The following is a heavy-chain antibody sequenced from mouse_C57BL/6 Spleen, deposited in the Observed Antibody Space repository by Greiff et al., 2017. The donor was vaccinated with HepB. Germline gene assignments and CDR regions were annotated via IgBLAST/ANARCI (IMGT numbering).Heavy chain of an antibody. CDR2: IYPGDGDT. V-gene: IGHV1-82*01. Sequence: QVQLQQSGPELVKPGASVKISCKASGYAFSSSWMNWVKQRPGKGLEWIGRIYPGDGDTNYNGKFKGKATLTADKSSSTAYMQLSSLTSEDSAVYFCARSGGNYEYWYFDVWGTGTTVTVSS. CDR3: ARSGGNYEYWYFDV. CDR1: GYAFSSSW. D-gene: IGHD2-1*01. J-gene: IGHJ1*03.